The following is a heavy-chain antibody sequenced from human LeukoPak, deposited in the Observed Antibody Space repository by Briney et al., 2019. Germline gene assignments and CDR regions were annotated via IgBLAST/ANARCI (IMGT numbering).Heavy chain of an antibody. CDR3: AKDSTWGYSGYVDY. D-gene: IGHD5-12*01. V-gene: IGHV1-2*02. Sequence: ASVKVSCKASGYTFTGYYMHWVRQAPGQGLEWMGWINPNSGGTNYAQKFQGRVTMTRDTSISTAYMELSRLRSDDTAVYYCAKDSTWGYSGYVDYWGQGTLVTVSS. CDR1: GYTFTGYY. J-gene: IGHJ4*02. CDR2: INPNSGGT.